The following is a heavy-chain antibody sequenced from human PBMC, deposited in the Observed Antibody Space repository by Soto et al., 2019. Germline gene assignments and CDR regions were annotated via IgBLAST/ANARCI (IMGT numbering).Heavy chain of an antibody. CDR3: ATVRDIVVVVAADDAFDI. V-gene: IGHV1-24*01. Sequence: ASVKVSCKVSGYTLTELSMHWVRQAPGKGLEWMGGFDPEDGETIYAQKFQGRVTMTEGTSTDTAYMELSSLRSEDTAVYYCATVRDIVVVVAADDAFDIWGQGTMVTVS. CDR1: GYTLTELS. CDR2: FDPEDGET. J-gene: IGHJ3*02. D-gene: IGHD2-15*01.